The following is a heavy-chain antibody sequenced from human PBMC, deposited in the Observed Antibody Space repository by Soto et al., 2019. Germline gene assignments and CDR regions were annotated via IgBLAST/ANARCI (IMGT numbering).Heavy chain of an antibody. Sequence: SQTRSLTCTVSGASISSGDYFLSWIRQSPGKGLEWIGYIYDSGSSYYNRSLKSRVTMSVDTSKNHFSLKLRSATAADTAVYYCAREEGYISGHKNFECWGQGTLVTVSS. D-gene: IGHD5-12*01. J-gene: IGHJ4*02. CDR3: AREEGYISGHKNFEC. CDR2: IYDSGSS. CDR1: GASISSGDYF. V-gene: IGHV4-30-4*01.